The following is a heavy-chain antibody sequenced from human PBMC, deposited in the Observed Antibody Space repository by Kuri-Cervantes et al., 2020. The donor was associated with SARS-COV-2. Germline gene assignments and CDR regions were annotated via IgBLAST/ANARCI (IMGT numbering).Heavy chain of an antibody. CDR1: GFTFSDYS. Sequence: GGSLRLSCAVSGFTFSDYSTHWVRQGPGRGLVWVSRIKSDGSSTSYADSVEGRFAISRDNAKNTLYLQMNSLRAEDTAVYYCARAVSGGNSHYDFWGQGALVTVSS. CDR3: ARAVSGGNSHYDF. J-gene: IGHJ4*02. V-gene: IGHV3-74*01. CDR2: IKSDGSST. D-gene: IGHD4-23*01.